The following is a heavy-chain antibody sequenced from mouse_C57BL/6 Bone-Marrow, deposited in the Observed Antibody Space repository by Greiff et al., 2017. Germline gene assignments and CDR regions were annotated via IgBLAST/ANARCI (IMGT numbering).Heavy chain of an antibody. CDR3: AGGGDYAMDY. J-gene: IGHJ4*01. Sequence: EVKLMASGPELVKPGASVKISCKASGYSFPGYYMNWVKQSPEKSLEWIGEINPSTGGTTYNQKFKAKATLTVDKSSSTAYKQLKSLTSEDSAVYYCAGGGDYAMDYWGQGTSVTVSS. CDR1: GYSFPGYY. CDR2: INPSTGGT. V-gene: IGHV1-42*01.